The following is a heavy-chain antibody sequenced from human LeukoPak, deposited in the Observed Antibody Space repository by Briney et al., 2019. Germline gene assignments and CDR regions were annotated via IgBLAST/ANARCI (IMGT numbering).Heavy chain of an antibody. Sequence: ASVKVSCKASGGTFSSYALSWVRQAPGQGLEWMGRIIPILGIANYAQKFQGRVTITADKSTSTAYMELSSLGSEDTAVYYCAGTMAIGVNWFDPWGQGTLVTVSS. V-gene: IGHV1-69*04. D-gene: IGHD3-10*01. CDR2: IIPILGIA. CDR3: AGTMAIGVNWFDP. CDR1: GGTFSSYA. J-gene: IGHJ5*02.